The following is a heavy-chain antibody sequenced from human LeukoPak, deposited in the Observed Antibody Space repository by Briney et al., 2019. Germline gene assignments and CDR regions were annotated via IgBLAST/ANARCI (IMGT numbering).Heavy chain of an antibody. V-gene: IGHV1-18*01. CDR1: GYTFTSYG. Sequence: ASVTVSCKASGYTFTSYGISWVRQAPGQGLEWMGWISAYNGNTNYAQELQGRVTMTTDTSTSTAYMELRSLRSDDTAVYYCARDLCSSTSCYTAFYYYYGMDVWGQGATVTVSS. CDR2: ISAYNGNT. D-gene: IGHD2-2*02. CDR3: ARDLCSSTSCYTAFYYYYGMDV. J-gene: IGHJ6*02.